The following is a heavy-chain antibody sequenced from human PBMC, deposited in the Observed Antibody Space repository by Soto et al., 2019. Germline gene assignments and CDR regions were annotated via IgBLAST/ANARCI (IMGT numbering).Heavy chain of an antibody. Sequence: VASVKVSCKASGYTFTSYAMHWVRQAPGQRLEWMGWINAGNGNTKYSQKFQGRVTITRDTSASTAYMELSSLRSEDTAVYYCAREITVTTSYYYDYWGQGTLVTVSS. J-gene: IGHJ4*02. CDR1: GYTFTSYA. V-gene: IGHV1-3*01. CDR2: INAGNGNT. CDR3: AREITVTTSYYYDY. D-gene: IGHD4-17*01.